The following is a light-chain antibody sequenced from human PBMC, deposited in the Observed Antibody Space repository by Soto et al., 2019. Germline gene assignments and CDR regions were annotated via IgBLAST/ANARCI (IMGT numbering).Light chain of an antibody. J-gene: IGKJ1*01. CDR3: QQYKSHPVT. CDR2: DAA. V-gene: IGKV1-5*01. Sequence: IKMNLSPSTLSAYIGDRVTITCRASQSISSWLAWYQQKPGKAPNLLIYDAASLEAGVPSRFSGSGSGTEFTLTISSLQPDDFATYYCQQYKSHPVTFGRGTKV. CDR1: QSISSW.